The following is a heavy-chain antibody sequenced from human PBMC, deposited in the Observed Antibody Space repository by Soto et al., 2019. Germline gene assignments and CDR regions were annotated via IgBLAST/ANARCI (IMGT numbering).Heavy chain of an antibody. J-gene: IGHJ4*02. V-gene: IGHV1-69*13. D-gene: IGHD3-22*01. CDR1: GGTFSNHA. Sequence: SVKVSCKASGGTFSNHAISWVRQAPGQGPEWMGGIIPLSGTTNYVQKFQGRVTITADESMTTAYMELSSLRYEDTAVYYCASGPDRSGFYLFDYWGQGTLVTVSS. CDR2: IIPLSGTT. CDR3: ASGPDRSGFYLFDY.